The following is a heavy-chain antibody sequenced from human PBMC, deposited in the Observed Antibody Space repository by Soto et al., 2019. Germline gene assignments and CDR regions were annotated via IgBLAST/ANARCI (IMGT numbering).Heavy chain of an antibody. Sequence: GASVKVSCKASGGTFSSYAISWVRQAPGQGLEWMGGIIPIFGTANYAQKFQGRVTITADESTSTAYMELSSLRSEDTAVYYCARAAADIDPLDYQGWFDPWGQGTLVTVSS. V-gene: IGHV1-69*13. D-gene: IGHD5-12*01. CDR2: IIPIFGTA. CDR3: ARAAADIDPLDYQGWFDP. J-gene: IGHJ5*02. CDR1: GGTFSSYA.